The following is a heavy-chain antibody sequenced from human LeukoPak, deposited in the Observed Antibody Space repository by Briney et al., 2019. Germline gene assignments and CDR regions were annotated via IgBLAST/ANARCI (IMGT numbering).Heavy chain of an antibody. V-gene: IGHV4-59*01. CDR3: ARGIIVGATWGENDNWFDP. D-gene: IGHD1-26*01. J-gene: IGHJ5*02. Sequence: SETLSPTCAVYGGSFSGYYWSWIRQPPGKGLEWIGYIYYSGSTNYNPSLKSRVTISVDTSKNQFSLKLSSVTAADTAVYYCARGIIVGATWGENDNWFDPWGQGTLVTVSS. CDR1: GGSFSGYY. CDR2: IYYSGST.